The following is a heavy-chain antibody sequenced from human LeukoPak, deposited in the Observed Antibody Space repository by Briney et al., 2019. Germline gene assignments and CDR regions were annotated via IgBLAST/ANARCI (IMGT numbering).Heavy chain of an antibody. Sequence: SGTLSLTCAVYGGSFSGYYWSRIRQPPGKGLEWIGEINHSGSTNYNPSLKSRVTISVDTSKNQFSLKLSSVTAADTAVYYCARLRRGTYYFDYWGQGTLVTVSS. J-gene: IGHJ4*02. CDR1: GGSFSGYY. CDR2: INHSGST. D-gene: IGHD2-15*01. V-gene: IGHV4-34*01. CDR3: ARLRRGTYYFDY.